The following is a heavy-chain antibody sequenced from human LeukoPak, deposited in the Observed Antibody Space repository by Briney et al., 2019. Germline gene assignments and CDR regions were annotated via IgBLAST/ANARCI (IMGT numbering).Heavy chain of an antibody. Sequence: GASVKVSCKASGYTFTGYYMHWVRQAPGQGLEWMGWINPNSGGTNYAQKFQGRVTITADKSTSTAYMELSSLRSEDTAVYYCARGLLGIAVAGIGGGDWFDPWGQGTLVTVSS. V-gene: IGHV1-2*02. CDR1: GYTFTGYY. J-gene: IGHJ5*02. CDR2: INPNSGGT. CDR3: ARGLLGIAVAGIGGGDWFDP. D-gene: IGHD6-19*01.